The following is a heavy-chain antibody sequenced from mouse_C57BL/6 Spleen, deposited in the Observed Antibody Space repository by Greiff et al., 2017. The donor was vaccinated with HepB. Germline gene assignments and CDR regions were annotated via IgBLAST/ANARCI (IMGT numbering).Heavy chain of an antibody. V-gene: IGHV1-4*01. Sequence: VKLQESGAELARPGASVKMSCKASGYTFTSYTMHWVKQSPGQGLEWIGYINPSSGYTKYNQKFKDKATLTADKSSSTAYMQLSSLTSEDSAVYYCARGGSGYAYFDYWGQGTTLTVSS. CDR2: INPSSGYT. J-gene: IGHJ2*01. D-gene: IGHD3-2*02. CDR3: ARGGSGYAYFDY. CDR1: GYTFTSYT.